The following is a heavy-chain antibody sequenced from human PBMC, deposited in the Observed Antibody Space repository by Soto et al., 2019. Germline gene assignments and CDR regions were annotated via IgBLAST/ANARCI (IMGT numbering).Heavy chain of an antibody. D-gene: IGHD2-15*01. J-gene: IGHJ6*02. V-gene: IGHV6-1*01. Sequence: SQTLSLTCVCSGDTVSSNSVAWNWVRQSPSRGLERLGRTYYRSRWYSDYAVSVRSRIDINADTSKNQVSLQLNSVTPEDTAVYYCARSEEDSDYYYYGMDVWGQGTTVTVSS. CDR1: GDTVSSNSVA. CDR2: TYYRSRWYS. CDR3: ARSEEDSDYYYYGMDV.